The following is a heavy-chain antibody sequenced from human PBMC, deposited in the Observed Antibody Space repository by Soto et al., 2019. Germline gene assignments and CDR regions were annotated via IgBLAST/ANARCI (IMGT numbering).Heavy chain of an antibody. V-gene: IGHV3-30*18. J-gene: IGHJ4*02. CDR1: GFTFSTYW. Sequence: PGGSLRLSCAASGFTFSTYWMNWVRQAPGKGLEWVAVISYDGSNKYYADSVKGRFTISRDNSKNTLYLQMNSLRAEDTAVYYCAKAIYGPEYYFDYWGQGTLVTVSS. D-gene: IGHD4-17*01. CDR2: ISYDGSNK. CDR3: AKAIYGPEYYFDY.